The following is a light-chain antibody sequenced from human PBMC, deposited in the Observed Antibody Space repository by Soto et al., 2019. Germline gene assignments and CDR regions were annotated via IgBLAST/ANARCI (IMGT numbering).Light chain of an antibody. V-gene: IGLV2-14*01. Sequence: QSALTQPASVSGSPGQSITISCAGTMRDVGAYNLVSWYQQHPGRAPQLIINEVRNRPSGISFRFSGSESGNTASLTISGLQAEDEADYYCSSYTSKSSLIFGGGTKVTVL. J-gene: IGLJ2*01. CDR2: EVR. CDR3: SSYTSKSSLI. CDR1: MRDVGAYNL.